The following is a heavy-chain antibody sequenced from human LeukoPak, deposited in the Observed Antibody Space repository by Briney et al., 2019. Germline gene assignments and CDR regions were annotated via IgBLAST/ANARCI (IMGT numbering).Heavy chain of an antibody. CDR3: ARRELLSTPDAFDI. Sequence: SETLSLTCTVSGGSISSYYWNWIRQSAGRGLEWIGRFYTGGSTNYNPPLKSRVTISVDTSKNQFSLKVSSVTAADTAVYYCARRELLSTPDAFDIWGQGTMVTVSS. CDR2: FYTGGST. D-gene: IGHD3-10*01. V-gene: IGHV4-4*07. J-gene: IGHJ3*02. CDR1: GGSISSYY.